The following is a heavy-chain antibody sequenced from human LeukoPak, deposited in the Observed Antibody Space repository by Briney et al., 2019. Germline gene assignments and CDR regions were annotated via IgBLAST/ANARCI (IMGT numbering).Heavy chain of an antibody. Sequence: GRSLRLSCAASGFTFDDYAMHWVRQAPGKGLGWVSVISWNSGSITYADSVKGRFTISRDNAKNSLYLQMNSPRAEDTALYYCAKAHNSGYYYAFDYWGQGTLVTVSS. J-gene: IGHJ4*02. D-gene: IGHD3-22*01. CDR3: AKAHNSGYYYAFDY. V-gene: IGHV3-9*01. CDR2: ISWNSGSI. CDR1: GFTFDDYA.